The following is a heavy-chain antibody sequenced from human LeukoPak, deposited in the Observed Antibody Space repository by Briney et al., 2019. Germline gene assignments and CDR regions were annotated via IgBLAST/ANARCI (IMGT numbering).Heavy chain of an antibody. V-gene: IGHV3-23*01. CDR2: ISGSAGNT. Sequence: GGSLRLSCAASGFTFSSYAMSWVRQAPGKGLEWVSAISGSAGNTYYADSVKGRFTISRDSSKNTLYLQMNSLRAEDTAVYYCATTYYETTGYLDWYFDLWGRGTLVTVSS. CDR3: ATTYYETTGYLDWYFDL. D-gene: IGHD3-22*01. J-gene: IGHJ2*01. CDR1: GFTFSSYA.